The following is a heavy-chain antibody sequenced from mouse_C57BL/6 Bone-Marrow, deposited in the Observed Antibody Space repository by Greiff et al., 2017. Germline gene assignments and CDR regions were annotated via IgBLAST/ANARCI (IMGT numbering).Heavy chain of an antibody. CDR1: GFTFSDYY. Sequence: EVMLVESGGGLVQPGGSLKLSCAASGFTFSDYYMYWVRQTPEKRLEWVAYISNGGGSTYYPDTVKGRFTISRDNAKNTLYLQMSRLKSEDTAIYYCARQSYGNPFADWGQGTLVTVSA. D-gene: IGHD2-1*01. V-gene: IGHV5-12*01. CDR3: ARQSYGNPFAD. CDR2: ISNGGGST. J-gene: IGHJ3*01.